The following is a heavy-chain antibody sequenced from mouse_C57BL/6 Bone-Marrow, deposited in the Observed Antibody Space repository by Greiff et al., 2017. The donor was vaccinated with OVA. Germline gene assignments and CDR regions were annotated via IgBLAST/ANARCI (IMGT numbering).Heavy chain of an antibody. CDR2: IWGDGST. D-gene: IGHD4-1*01. Sequence: QVQLKQSGPGLVAPSPCLSITCTVSGFSLTSYGVSWVRQPPGKGLEWLGVIWGDGSTNYHSALISSLGTSTDNSKRQVLLKLNSPSSDATASYYCAKPYAGKSWFAYWGQGTLVTVSA. J-gene: IGHJ3*01. CDR3: AKPYAGKSWFAY. CDR1: GFSLTSYG. V-gene: IGHV2-3*01.